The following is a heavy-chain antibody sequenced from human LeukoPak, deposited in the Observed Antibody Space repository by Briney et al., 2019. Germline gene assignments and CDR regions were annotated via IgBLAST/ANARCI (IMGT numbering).Heavy chain of an antibody. D-gene: IGHD3-3*01. CDR1: GNTFIRYG. V-gene: IGHV1-18*01. J-gene: IGHJ6*03. CDR2: ISTGNGNT. Sequence: GASVKVSCKASGNTFIRYGISWVRQAPGQGLEWMGWISTGNGNTNYAQKFQGRVTMTRDTSISTAYMELSRLRSDDTAVYYCARDLSWNYMDVWGKGTTVTVSS. CDR3: ARDLSWNYMDV.